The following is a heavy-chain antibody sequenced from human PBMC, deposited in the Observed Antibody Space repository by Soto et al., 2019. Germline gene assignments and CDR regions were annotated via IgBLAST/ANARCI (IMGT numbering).Heavy chain of an antibody. CDR1: GGSIRSGGHY. CDR3: ARVVPYDGSGYNAFDI. Sequence: SETLSLTCTVSGGSIRSGGHYWSWIRQHPGKGLEWIGYIYYSVSTYYNPSLKSRVTISVDTSKNQLSLKLSSVTAADTAVYYRARVVPYDGSGYNAFDIWGQGTMVTVS. D-gene: IGHD3-22*01. J-gene: IGHJ3*02. CDR2: IYYSVST. V-gene: IGHV4-31*03.